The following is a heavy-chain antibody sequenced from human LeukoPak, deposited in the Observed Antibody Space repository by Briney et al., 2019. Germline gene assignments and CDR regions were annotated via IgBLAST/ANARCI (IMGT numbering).Heavy chain of an antibody. CDR1: GGTFSSYA. J-gene: IGHJ4*02. CDR3: ARNQQQLGGYYFDY. D-gene: IGHD6-6*01. Sequence: SVKVSCKASGGTFSSYAISWVRQAPGQGLEWMGRIIPILGIANYAQKFQGRVTITADKSTSTAYMELSSLRSEDTAVYYCARNQQQLGGYYFDYWGQGTLVTVSS. V-gene: IGHV1-69*04. CDR2: IIPILGIA.